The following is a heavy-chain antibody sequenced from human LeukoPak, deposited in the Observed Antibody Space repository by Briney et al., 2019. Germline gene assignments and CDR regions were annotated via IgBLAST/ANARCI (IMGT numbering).Heavy chain of an antibody. V-gene: IGHV4-34*01. CDR2: INHSGST. CDR1: GGSFSGYY. J-gene: IGHJ6*02. Sequence: SETLSLNCAVYGGSFSGYYWSWIRQPPGKGLEWIGEINHSGSTNYNPSLKSRVTISVDTSKNQFSLKLSSVTAADTAVYYCARPRRQPGIAVAGTSRRYYYGMDVWGQGTTVTVSS. D-gene: IGHD6-19*01. CDR3: ARPRRQPGIAVAGTSRRYYYGMDV.